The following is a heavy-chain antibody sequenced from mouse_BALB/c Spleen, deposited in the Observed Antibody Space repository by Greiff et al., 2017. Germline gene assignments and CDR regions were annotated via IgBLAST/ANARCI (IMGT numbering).Heavy chain of an antibody. V-gene: IGHV5-6*01. D-gene: IGHD2-4*01. Sequence: HLVESGGDLVKPGGSLKLSCAASGFTFSSYGMSWVRQTPDKRLEWVATISSGGSYTYYPDSVKGRFTISRDNAKNTLYLQMSSLKSEDTAMYYCARLDYDGGTWFAYWGQGTLVTVSA. CDR1: GFTFSSYG. CDR3: ARLDYDGGTWFAY. CDR2: ISSGGSYT. J-gene: IGHJ3*01.